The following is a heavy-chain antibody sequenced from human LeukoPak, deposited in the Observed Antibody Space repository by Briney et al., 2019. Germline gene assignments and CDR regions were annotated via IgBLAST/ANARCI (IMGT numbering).Heavy chain of an antibody. D-gene: IGHD6-13*01. CDR3: ARGRSGLAAAGTYDY. V-gene: IGHV1-8*01. CDR1: GYTFTSSD. CDR2: INPKSGRT. J-gene: IGHJ4*02. Sequence: GASVKVSCKASGYTFTSSDINWVRQATGQGLEWMGWINPKSGRTGYAKKFQARVSMTMNTSISTAYMEVSSLRFEDTAVYYCARGRSGLAAAGTYDYWGQGTLITASS.